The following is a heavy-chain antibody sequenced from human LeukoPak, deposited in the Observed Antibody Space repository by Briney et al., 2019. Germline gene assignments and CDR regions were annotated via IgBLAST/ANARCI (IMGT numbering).Heavy chain of an antibody. Sequence: SETLSLTCAVYGGSFSGYYWSWIRQPPGKGLEWIGEINHSGSTNYNPSLKSRVTISVDTSKSQFSLKLSSVTAADTAVYYCARVSPSGYSINWFDPWGQGTLVTVSS. V-gene: IGHV4-34*01. CDR3: ARVSPSGYSINWFDP. D-gene: IGHD3-3*01. CDR2: INHSGST. J-gene: IGHJ5*02. CDR1: GGSFSGYY.